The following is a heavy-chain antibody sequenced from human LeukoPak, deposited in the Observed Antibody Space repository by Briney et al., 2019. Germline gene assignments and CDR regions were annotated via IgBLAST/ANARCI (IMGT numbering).Heavy chain of an antibody. CDR3: PKDNYYDSSGYYLH. J-gene: IGHJ1*01. V-gene: IGHV3-74*01. CDR2: INGDGRTI. CDR1: GFTFSGNW. Sequence: PGGSLRLSCEASGFTFSGNWMHWVRQAPGKGLVWVSRINGDGRTIYYADSVKGRFTISRDNSKNTLYLQMNSLRAEDTAVYYCPKDNYYDSSGYYLHWGQGTLVTVSS. D-gene: IGHD3-22*01.